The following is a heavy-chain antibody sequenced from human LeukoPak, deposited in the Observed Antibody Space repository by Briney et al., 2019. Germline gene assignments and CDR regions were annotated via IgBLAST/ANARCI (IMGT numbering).Heavy chain of an antibody. CDR2: ISGSGGLT. V-gene: IGHV3-23*01. CDR1: GFTFSSYA. Sequence: RPGGSLRLSCAASGFTFSSYAMSWVRQAPGKGLEWVSAISGSGGLTYYADSVKGRFTISRDNSKNTLYLQMNSLRAEDTAVYYCASQATYYDFWSGYWFFQHWGQGTLVTVSS. J-gene: IGHJ1*01. CDR3: ASQATYYDFWSGYWFFQH. D-gene: IGHD3-3*01.